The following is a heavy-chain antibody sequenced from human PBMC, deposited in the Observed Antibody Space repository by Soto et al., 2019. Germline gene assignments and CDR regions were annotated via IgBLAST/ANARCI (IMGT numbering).Heavy chain of an antibody. CDR3: ASPCSSTSCYLDY. Sequence: SETLSLTCAVYGGSFSGYYWSWIRQPPGKGLEWIGEINHSGSTNYNPSLKSRVTISVDTPKNQFSLKLSSVTAADTAVYYCASPCSSTSCYLDYWGQGTLVTVSS. V-gene: IGHV4-34*01. CDR1: GGSFSGYY. J-gene: IGHJ4*02. CDR2: INHSGST. D-gene: IGHD2-2*01.